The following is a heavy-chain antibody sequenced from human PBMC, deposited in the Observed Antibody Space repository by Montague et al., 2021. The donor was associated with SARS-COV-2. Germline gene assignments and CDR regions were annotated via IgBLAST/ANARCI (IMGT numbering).Heavy chain of an antibody. CDR1: GDSVARHRLT. V-gene: IGHV6-1*01. CDR2: TYHKTKWYS. Sequence: CAISGDSVARHRLTWNWHRYSPQRRFEWVGRTYHKTKWYSDYAPSVRGRLTVNPDASKNEFSQELNYVTPEDTAVYYCVRYSGWFYFDFWGQGTLVTVSS. D-gene: IGHD6-19*01. J-gene: IGHJ4*02. CDR3: VRYSGWFYFDF.